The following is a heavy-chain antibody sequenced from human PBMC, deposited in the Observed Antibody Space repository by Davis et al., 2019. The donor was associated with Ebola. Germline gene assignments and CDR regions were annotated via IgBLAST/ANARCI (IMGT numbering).Heavy chain of an antibody. Sequence: PSETLSLTCTVSGGSISSGGYYWSWIRQHPGKGLEWIGYIYYSGSTYYNPSLKSRVTISVDTSKNQFSLKLSSVAAADTAVYYCARDQYYYGSGVVDWGQGTLVTVSS. CDR2: IYYSGST. J-gene: IGHJ4*02. V-gene: IGHV4-31*03. CDR1: GGSISSGGYY. D-gene: IGHD3-10*01. CDR3: ARDQYYYGSGVVD.